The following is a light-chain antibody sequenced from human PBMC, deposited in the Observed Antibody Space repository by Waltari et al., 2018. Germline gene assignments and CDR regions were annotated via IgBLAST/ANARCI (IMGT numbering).Light chain of an antibody. J-gene: IGLJ3*02. CDR3: QTGGHGTWV. V-gene: IGLV4-69*01. CDR2: VNSDGSH. Sequence: QLVLTHSPSASASLGASVKLTCTLCSGHSSNVTACHQQQPLKGPRYLMKVNSDGSHRKGDDIPDRFSGSSSGAERYLTISSLQSEDEADYYCQTGGHGTWVFGGGTKLTVL. CDR1: SGHSSNV.